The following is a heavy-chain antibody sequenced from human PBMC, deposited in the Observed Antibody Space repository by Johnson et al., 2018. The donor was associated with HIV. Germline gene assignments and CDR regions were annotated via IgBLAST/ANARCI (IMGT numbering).Heavy chain of an antibody. Sequence: VQLVESGGGVERPGGSLRLSCSASGFIFDNYGMSWVRQLPGKGLEWVAGINWNGGSTGYADSVKGRFTIFRDNVKNFLYIQMSGLRVEDTAFYYCVRDTGYCSGGRCDDAFDVWGQGTVVTVSS. CDR2: INWNGGST. CDR1: GFIFDNYG. CDR3: VRDTGYCSGGRCDDAFDV. V-gene: IGHV3-20*04. J-gene: IGHJ3*01. D-gene: IGHD2-15*01.